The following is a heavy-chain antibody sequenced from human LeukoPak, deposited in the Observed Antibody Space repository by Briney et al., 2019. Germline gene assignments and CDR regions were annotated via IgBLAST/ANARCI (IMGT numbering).Heavy chain of an antibody. CDR2: IWYDGSNK. D-gene: IGHD1-26*01. J-gene: IGHJ3*02. Sequence: GGSLRLSCAASGFTFSTYAVNWVRQAPGKGLEWVAVIWYDGSNKYYADSVKGRFTISRDNSKNTLYLQMNSLRAEDTAVYYCASQSIVGASRGAFDIWGQGTMVTVSS. CDR3: ASQSIVGASRGAFDI. V-gene: IGHV3-33*07. CDR1: GFTFSTYA.